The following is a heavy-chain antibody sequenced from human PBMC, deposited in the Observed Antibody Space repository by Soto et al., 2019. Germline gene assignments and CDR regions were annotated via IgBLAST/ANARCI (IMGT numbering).Heavy chain of an antibody. CDR3: AKGGRGSNRRSIVLMVYAIYYYYYGMDV. CDR2: ISGSGGST. Sequence: GSLRLSCAASGFTFSSYAMSWVRQAPGKGLEWVSAISGSGGSTYYADSVKGRFTISRDNSKNTLYLQMNSLRAEDTAVYYCAKGGRGSNRRSIVLMVYAIYYYYYGMDVWGQGTTVTVSS. D-gene: IGHD2-8*01. J-gene: IGHJ6*02. V-gene: IGHV3-23*01. CDR1: GFTFSSYA.